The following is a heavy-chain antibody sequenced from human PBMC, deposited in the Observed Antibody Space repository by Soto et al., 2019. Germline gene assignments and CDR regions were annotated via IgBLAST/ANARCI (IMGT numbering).Heavy chain of an antibody. CDR1: GYTFTSYG. Sequence: VSVKVSCKASGYTFTSYGISWVRQAPGQRLEWMGWINAGNGNTKYSQKFQGRVTITRDTSASTAYMELSSLRSEDTAVYYCARNKYVLRFLEWLSAPFDYWGQGTLVTVSS. V-gene: IGHV1-3*01. D-gene: IGHD3-3*01. J-gene: IGHJ4*02. CDR2: INAGNGNT. CDR3: ARNKYVLRFLEWLSAPFDY.